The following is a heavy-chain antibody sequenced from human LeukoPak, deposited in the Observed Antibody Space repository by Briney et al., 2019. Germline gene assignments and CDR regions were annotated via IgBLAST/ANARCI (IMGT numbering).Heavy chain of an antibody. CDR3: ARDGARGVATDYDY. CDR2: IGGGSSTI. D-gene: IGHD5-12*01. J-gene: IGHJ4*02. Sequence: TGGSLRLSCAASGFTFSSYSMNWVRQAPGKGLEWLSYIGGGSSTIFYADSVKGRFTISRDNAKNSLFLQMNSLRDEDTAVYYCARDGARGVATDYDYWGQGTLVTVSS. V-gene: IGHV3-48*02. CDR1: GFTFSSYS.